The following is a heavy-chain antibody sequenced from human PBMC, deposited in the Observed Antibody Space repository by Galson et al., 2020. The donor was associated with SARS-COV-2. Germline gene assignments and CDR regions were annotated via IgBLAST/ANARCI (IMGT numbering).Heavy chain of an antibody. CDR1: GYSFTNYW. CDR2: IHPDDSYT. Sequence: GESLKISCRTSGYSFTNYWIGWVRQMPGKGLEWMGLIHPDDSYTIYSPSFQGQVTISADKSISTAFLQWSSLKASDTAIYYCARHGASSGWYEGIDYWGQGTLVTVSS. J-gene: IGHJ4*02. D-gene: IGHD6-19*01. V-gene: IGHV5-51*01. CDR3: ARHGASSGWYEGIDY.